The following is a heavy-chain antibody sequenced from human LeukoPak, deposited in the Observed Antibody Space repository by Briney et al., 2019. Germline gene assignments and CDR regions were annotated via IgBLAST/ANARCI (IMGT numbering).Heavy chain of an antibody. V-gene: IGHV1-46*01. CDR2: INPGGGNT. J-gene: IGHJ4*02. D-gene: IGHD3-9*01. CDR1: GYTFTNYY. CDR3: ASGEYYDILTGYSYLDY. Sequence: ASVKVSCKASGYTFTNYYIHWVRQAPGQGLEWMGLINPGGGNTNYAQKFQGRVTITADKSTSTAYMELSSLRSEDTAVYYCASGEYYDILTGYSYLDYWGQGTLVTVSS.